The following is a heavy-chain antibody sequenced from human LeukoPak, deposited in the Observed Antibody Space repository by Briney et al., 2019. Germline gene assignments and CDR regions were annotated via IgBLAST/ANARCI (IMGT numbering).Heavy chain of an antibody. D-gene: IGHD1-26*01. CDR1: GGSISSSF. V-gene: IGHV4-59*01. CDR2: IYYSGST. J-gene: IGHJ6*03. CDR3: ARMVGWGARRYYYYYMDV. Sequence: PSETLSLTCTVSGGSISSSFWSWIRQPPRKGLEWIGYIYYSGSTNYNPSLKSRVTISVDTSKNQFSLKLSSVTAADTAVYYCARMVGWGARRYYYYYMDVWGKGTTVTISS.